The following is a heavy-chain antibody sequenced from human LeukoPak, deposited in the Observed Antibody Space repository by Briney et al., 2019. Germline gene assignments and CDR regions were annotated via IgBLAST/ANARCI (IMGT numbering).Heavy chain of an antibody. J-gene: IGHJ4*02. Sequence: GGSLRLSCAASGFTFSSYAMSWVRQAPGKGLEWVSAISGSGGSTYYADSVKGRFTISRDNSKNTVYLQMNSLRAEDTARYYCAKLIRYSGWPLDYWGQGTLVTVSS. CDR2: ISGSGGST. CDR1: GFTFSSYA. V-gene: IGHV3-23*01. D-gene: IGHD6-19*01. CDR3: AKLIRYSGWPLDY.